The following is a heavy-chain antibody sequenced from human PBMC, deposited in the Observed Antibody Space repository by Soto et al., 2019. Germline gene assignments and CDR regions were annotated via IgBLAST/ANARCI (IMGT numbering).Heavy chain of an antibody. J-gene: IGHJ6*02. Sequence: GGSLRLSCAASGFTFSSYWMHWVRQAPGKGLVWVSRINSDGSSTSYAGSVKGRFTISRDNAKNTLYLQMNSLRAEDTAVYYCARDPTTLDYGDIYYYYYGMDVWGQGTTVTVSS. CDR2: INSDGSST. CDR1: GFTFSSYW. D-gene: IGHD4-17*01. V-gene: IGHV3-74*01. CDR3: ARDPTTLDYGDIYYYYYGMDV.